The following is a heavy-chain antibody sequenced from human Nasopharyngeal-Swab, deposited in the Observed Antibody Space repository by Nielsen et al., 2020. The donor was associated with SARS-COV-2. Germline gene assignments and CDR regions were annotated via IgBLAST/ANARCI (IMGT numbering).Heavy chain of an antibody. V-gene: IGHV3-73*01. J-gene: IGHJ4*02. D-gene: IGHD4/OR15-4a*01. CDR2: IRSKANSYAT. CDR1: GVTFSGSA. Sequence: GGSLRLCCAASGVTFSGSAMHWVRQASGKGLEWVGRIRSKANSYATAYAASVKGRFTISRDDSKNTAYLQMNSLRTEDTAVYYCTTDYYFDYWGQGTLVTVSS. CDR3: TTDYYFDY.